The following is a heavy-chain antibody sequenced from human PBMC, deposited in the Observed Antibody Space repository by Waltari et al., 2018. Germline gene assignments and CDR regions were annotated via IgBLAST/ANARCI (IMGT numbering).Heavy chain of an antibody. CDR3: ARRAQLVRRGGMDV. CDR2: INHSGST. V-gene: IGHV4-34*01. J-gene: IGHJ6*02. D-gene: IGHD6-6*01. Sequence: QVQLQQWGAGLLKPSETLALTCAVYGGSFSGYDWSWIRQPPGKGLEWIGEINHSGSTNYNPSLKSRVTISVDTSKNQFSLKLSSVTAADTAVYYCARRAQLVRRGGMDVWGQGTTVTVSS. CDR1: GGSFSGYD.